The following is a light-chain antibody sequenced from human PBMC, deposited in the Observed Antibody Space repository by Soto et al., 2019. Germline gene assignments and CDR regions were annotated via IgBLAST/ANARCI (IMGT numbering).Light chain of an antibody. CDR1: QSVSNNY. Sequence: EIVLTQSPGTLSLSPGERATLSCRASQSVSNNYLAWYQQKPGQAPRLLIYGASNRATGIPDRFSGSGSGTDFTLAIGRLEPEDFAVYFCQQRSNWPITFGQGTRLEIK. V-gene: IGKV3D-20*02. CDR2: GAS. J-gene: IGKJ5*01. CDR3: QQRSNWPIT.